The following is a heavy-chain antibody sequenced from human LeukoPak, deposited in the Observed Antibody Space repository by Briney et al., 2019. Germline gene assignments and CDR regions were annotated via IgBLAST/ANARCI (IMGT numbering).Heavy chain of an antibody. D-gene: IGHD3-9*01. Sequence: GGSLRLSCAASGFTFSSYSMNWVRQAPGKGLEWVSSMSSSSSYIYYADSVKGRFTISRDNAKNSLYLQMNSLRAEDTAVYYCASDYDILTGYAFDIWGQGTMVTVSS. J-gene: IGHJ3*02. CDR2: MSSSSSYI. CDR1: GFTFSSYS. V-gene: IGHV3-21*01. CDR3: ASDYDILTGYAFDI.